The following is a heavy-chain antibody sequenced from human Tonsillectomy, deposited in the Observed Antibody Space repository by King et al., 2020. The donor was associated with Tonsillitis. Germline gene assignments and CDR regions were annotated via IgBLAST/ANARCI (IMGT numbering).Heavy chain of an antibody. V-gene: IGHV3-21*01. Sequence: VQLVEAGGGLVKPGGSLRLSCAASGFTFSRYRMNWVRQAPGKGLELVSSISSTSSFIYYIDSVKGRFTISKDNARNSMYLRMNSLRAEETGVYFCAGGAVVPAAHSDYAFDIWGQGTMVTVPS. CDR1: GFTFSRYR. J-gene: IGHJ3*02. CDR3: AGGAVVPAAHSDYAFDI. CDR2: ISSTSSFI. D-gene: IGHD2-2*01.